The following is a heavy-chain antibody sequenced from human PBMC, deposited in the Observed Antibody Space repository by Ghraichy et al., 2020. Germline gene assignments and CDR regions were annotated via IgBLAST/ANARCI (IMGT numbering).Heavy chain of an antibody. CDR1: GFTFSSYW. D-gene: IGHD3-22*01. J-gene: IGHJ4*02. Sequence: GGSLRLSCAASGFTFSSYWMSWVRQAPGKGLEWVANIKQDGSEKYYVDSVKGRFTISRDNAKNSLYLQMNSLRAEDTAVYYCARDLGYYYDSSGSDYWGQGTLVTVSS. V-gene: IGHV3-7*03. CDR3: ARDLGYYYDSSGSDY. CDR2: IKQDGSEK.